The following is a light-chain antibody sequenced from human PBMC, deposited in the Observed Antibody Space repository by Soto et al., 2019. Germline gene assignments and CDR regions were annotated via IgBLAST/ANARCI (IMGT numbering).Light chain of an antibody. CDR2: LNSDGSH. V-gene: IGLV4-69*01. CDR1: SGHRSDA. Sequence: QLVLTQSPSASASLGASVNLTCTLTSGHRSDAIAWHQQQPEKGPRFLLNLNSDGSHTKGDGIPDRFSGSSSGAERYLTISSLQSEDEADYYCQTWGTGIVVFGGGTKVTVL. CDR3: QTWGTGIVV. J-gene: IGLJ2*01.